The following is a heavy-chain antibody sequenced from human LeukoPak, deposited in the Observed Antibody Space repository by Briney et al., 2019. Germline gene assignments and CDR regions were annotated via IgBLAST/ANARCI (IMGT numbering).Heavy chain of an antibody. D-gene: IGHD6-19*01. CDR2: MYHSGST. CDR1: GYSISSGYY. V-gene: IGHV4-38-2*01. J-gene: IGHJ4*02. CDR3: ATITISGNVWSFSDLRIDF. Sequence: SETLSLACAVSGYSISSGYYWGWIRQPPGKGLEWIGSMYHSGSTYYNPSLKSRVSISLDTSKNQVSLNLTSVTAADTAVYYCATITISGNVWSFSDLRIDFWGQGTLVTVSS.